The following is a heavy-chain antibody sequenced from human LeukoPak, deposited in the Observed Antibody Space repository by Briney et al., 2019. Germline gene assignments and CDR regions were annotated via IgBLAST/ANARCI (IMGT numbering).Heavy chain of an antibody. J-gene: IGHJ4*02. CDR3: ARDYTYGSRYFDS. V-gene: IGHV4-30-4*08. CDR1: GGSISSGDYY. D-gene: IGHD3-3*01. Sequence: PSQTLSLTCTVSGGSISSGDYYWDWIRQPPGKGLEWIGCIHYSGNTYYEPSLRSRLTISVDTSRNQFSLKLSSVTAADTAVYYCARDYTYGSRYFDSWGQGTLVTVSS. CDR2: IHYSGNT.